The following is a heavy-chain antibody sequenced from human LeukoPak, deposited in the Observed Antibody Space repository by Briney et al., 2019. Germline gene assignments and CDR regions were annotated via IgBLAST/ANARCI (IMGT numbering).Heavy chain of an antibody. CDR3: ARATRDGYNWGYFDY. V-gene: IGHV4-4*07. CDR1: DDSITMYY. Sequence: PSETLSLTCSVSDDSITMYYWTWIRQPAGKGLEWIGRIYTSGSTNYNPSLKSRVTISVDTSKNQFSLKLSSVTAADTAVYYCARATRDGYNWGYFDYWGQGTLVTVSS. J-gene: IGHJ4*02. D-gene: IGHD5-24*01. CDR2: IYTSGST.